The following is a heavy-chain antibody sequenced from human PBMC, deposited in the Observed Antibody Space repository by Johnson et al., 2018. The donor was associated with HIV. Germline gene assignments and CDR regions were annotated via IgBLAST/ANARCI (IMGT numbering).Heavy chain of an antibody. CDR1: GFTVSSNY. D-gene: IGHD2-21*01. Sequence: EVQLVESGGGLVKPGGSLRLSCAASGFTVSSNYMSWVRQAPGKGLEWVSVIYATNNTYYGDSVKGRFILSRDNSKNTLYLQMNSLRVEDTALYYCARGIGDEYAFDVWGQGTMVTVYS. CDR3: ARGIGDEYAFDV. V-gene: IGHV3-66*01. J-gene: IGHJ3*01. CDR2: IYATNNT.